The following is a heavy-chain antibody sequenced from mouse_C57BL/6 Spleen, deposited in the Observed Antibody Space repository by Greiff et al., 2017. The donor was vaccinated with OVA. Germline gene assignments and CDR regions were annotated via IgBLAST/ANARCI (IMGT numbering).Heavy chain of an antibody. CDR1: GFTFSSYG. J-gene: IGHJ4*01. V-gene: IGHV5-6*02. CDR3: ARRRDYAMGD. Sequence: DVKLVESGGDLVKPGGSLKLSCAASGFTFSSYGMSWVRQTPAKRLEWVATISSGGSYTYYPDSVKGRFTISRDNAKNTLYLQMRSLKSAATAMXICARRRDYAMGDTGQGNSVTVSS. CDR2: ISSGGSYT.